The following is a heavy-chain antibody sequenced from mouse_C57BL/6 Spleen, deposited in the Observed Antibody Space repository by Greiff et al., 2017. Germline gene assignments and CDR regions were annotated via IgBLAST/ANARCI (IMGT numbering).Heavy chain of an antibody. D-gene: IGHD1-1*01. CDR3: ARERKHYYGSSYSAWFAY. J-gene: IGHJ3*01. V-gene: IGHV1-64*01. CDR1: GYTFTSYW. Sequence: VQLQQPGAELVKPGASVKLSCKASGYTFTSYWMHWVKQRPGQGLEWIGMIHPNSGSTNYNEKFKSKATLTVDKSSSTAYMQLSSLTSEDSAVYYCARERKHYYGSSYSAWFAYWGQGTLVTVSA. CDR2: IHPNSGST.